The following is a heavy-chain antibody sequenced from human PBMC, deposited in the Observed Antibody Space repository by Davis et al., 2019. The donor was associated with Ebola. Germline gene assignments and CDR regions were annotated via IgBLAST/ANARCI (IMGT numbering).Heavy chain of an antibody. J-gene: IGHJ4*02. CDR1: GGTFSSYA. CDR2: IIPIFGTA. Sequence: SVKVSCKASGGTFSSYAISWVRQAPGQGLEWMGGIIPIFGTANYAQKFQGRVTITADESTSTAYMELRSLRSDDTAVYYCARDLRDYYDSSGLLDWGQGTLVTVSS. D-gene: IGHD3-22*01. V-gene: IGHV1-69*13. CDR3: ARDLRDYYDSSGLLD.